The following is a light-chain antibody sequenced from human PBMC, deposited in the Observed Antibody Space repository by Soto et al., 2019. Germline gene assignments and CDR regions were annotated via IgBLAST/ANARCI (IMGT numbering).Light chain of an antibody. CDR3: QQYGGSPWT. V-gene: IGKV3-20*01. CDR1: QSLSSS. Sequence: EIVLTQSPGTLSLSPGERATLSCRASQSLSSSLAWYQQKPGQAPRLLIYDASSRATGIPDRFSGSGSGTDFTLTISRLEPEDFAVYYCQQYGGSPWTF. J-gene: IGKJ1*01. CDR2: DAS.